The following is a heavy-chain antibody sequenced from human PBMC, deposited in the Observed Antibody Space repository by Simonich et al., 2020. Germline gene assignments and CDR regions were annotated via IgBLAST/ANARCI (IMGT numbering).Heavy chain of an antibody. CDR3: AREDLTGDAFDI. Sequence: QVQLVESGGGVVQPGRSLRLSCAASGFTFSSYAMHWVRQAPGKGREGVAFRSYDGSNKYYADAVKGRFTISRDNSKNTLYLQMNSLRAEDTAVYYCAREDLTGDAFDIWGQGTMVTVSS. CDR1: GFTFSSYA. J-gene: IGHJ3*02. V-gene: IGHV3-30*07. D-gene: IGHD7-27*01. CDR2: RSYDGSNK.